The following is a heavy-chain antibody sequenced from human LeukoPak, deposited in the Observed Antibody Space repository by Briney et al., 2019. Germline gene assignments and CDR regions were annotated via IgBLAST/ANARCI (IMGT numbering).Heavy chain of an antibody. CDR1: GFTLGSYW. CDR2: ITTDGSTI. CDR3: ARGLWGIDY. D-gene: IGHD7-27*01. V-gene: IGHV3-74*01. Sequence: GGALRLSCAASGFTLGSYWMHWVRPAPGKGLVWVSQITTDGSTINYADSVKGRFTISRDNAENTLYLEMKSLRAEDTAVYYCARGLWGIDYWGQGALVTVSS. J-gene: IGHJ4*02.